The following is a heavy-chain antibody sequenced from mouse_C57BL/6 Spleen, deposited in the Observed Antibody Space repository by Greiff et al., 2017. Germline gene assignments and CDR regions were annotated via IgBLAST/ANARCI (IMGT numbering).Heavy chain of an antibody. CDR3: ARAGNYYGSSYPYYFDY. CDR2: ISSGSSTI. D-gene: IGHD1-1*01. Sequence: EVHLVESGGGLVKPGGSLKLSCAASGFTFSDYGMHWVRQAPEKGLEWVAYISSGSSTIYYADTVKGRFTISSDNAKNTLFLQMTSLRSEDTAMYYCARAGNYYGSSYPYYFDYWGQGTTRTVSS. V-gene: IGHV5-17*01. J-gene: IGHJ2*01. CDR1: GFTFSDYG.